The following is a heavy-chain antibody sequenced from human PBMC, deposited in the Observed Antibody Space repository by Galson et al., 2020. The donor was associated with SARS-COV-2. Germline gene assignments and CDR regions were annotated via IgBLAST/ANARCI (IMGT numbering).Heavy chain of an antibody. CDR2: IKEDGSVI. Sequence: GGSLRLSCAASGFSFSANWMSWVRQAPGKGLELVANIKEDGSVINYVDSVKGRFSISRDNAKNSLYLQMNSLRVEDTAVYYCARDAGSCAFDDWCHGTLFTVSS. CDR3: ARDAGSCAFDD. V-gene: IGHV3-7*01. CDR1: GFSFSANW. J-gene: IGHJ4*01.